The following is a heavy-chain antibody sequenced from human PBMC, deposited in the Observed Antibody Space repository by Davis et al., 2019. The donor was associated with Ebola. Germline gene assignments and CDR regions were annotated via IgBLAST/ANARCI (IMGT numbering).Heavy chain of an antibody. Sequence: ASVKVSCKASGYTFTSYGISWVRQAPGQGLEWMGWISAYNGNTKYAQKLQDRVTMTTDTSTSTACMELRSLRSDDTAVYYCARDYHPMLTGGDYWGQGTLVTVSS. CDR1: GYTFTSYG. CDR3: ARDYHPMLTGGDY. V-gene: IGHV1-18*01. D-gene: IGHD3-10*02. CDR2: ISAYNGNT. J-gene: IGHJ4*02.